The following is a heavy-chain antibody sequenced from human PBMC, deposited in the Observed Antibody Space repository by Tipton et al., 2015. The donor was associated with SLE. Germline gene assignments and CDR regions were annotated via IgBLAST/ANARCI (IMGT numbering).Heavy chain of an antibody. CDR1: GYSISSNYY. CDR3: ARDSPTVAGTFDS. Sequence: TLSLTCAVSGYSISSNYYWGWIRQPPGKGLEWIGSIYHSGSTYYNPSLKSRVTISVDTSKNQFSLKLTSVTAPDTAVYYCARDSPTVAGTFDSWGQGTLVIVS. D-gene: IGHD6-19*01. CDR2: IYHSGST. J-gene: IGHJ4*02. V-gene: IGHV4-38-2*01.